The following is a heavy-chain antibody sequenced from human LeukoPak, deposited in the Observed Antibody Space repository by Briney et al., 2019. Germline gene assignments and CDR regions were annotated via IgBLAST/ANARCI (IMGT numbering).Heavy chain of an antibody. Sequence: GGSLRLSCAASGFTFSSYSMNWVRQAPGKGLEWVSSISSSSSYIYYADSVKGRFAISRDNAKNSLYLQMNSLRAEDTAVYYCARGGGYNSSLAFDIWGQGTMVTVSS. CDR1: GFTFSSYS. J-gene: IGHJ3*02. V-gene: IGHV3-21*01. D-gene: IGHD5-24*01. CDR2: ISSSSSYI. CDR3: ARGGGYNSSLAFDI.